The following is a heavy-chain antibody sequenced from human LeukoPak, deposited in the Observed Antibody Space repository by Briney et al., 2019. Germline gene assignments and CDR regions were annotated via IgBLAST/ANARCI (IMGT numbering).Heavy chain of an antibody. Sequence: NRGESLKISCKGSGYSFTSYWIGWVRQMPGKGLEWMGIIYPGDSDTRYSPSFQGQVTISADKSISTAYLQWSSLKAPDTAMYYCARRTGFWSAEGGFDPWGQGTLVTVSS. V-gene: IGHV5-51*01. J-gene: IGHJ5*02. D-gene: IGHD3-3*01. CDR3: ARRTGFWSAEGGFDP. CDR1: GYSFTSYW. CDR2: IYPGDSDT.